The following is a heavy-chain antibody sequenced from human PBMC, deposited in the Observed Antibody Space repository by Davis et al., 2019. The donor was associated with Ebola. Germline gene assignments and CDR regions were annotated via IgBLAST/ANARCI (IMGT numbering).Heavy chain of an antibody. CDR3: AKMYPGGLEGSGSRY. D-gene: IGHD3-3*01. V-gene: IGHV3-23*01. J-gene: IGHJ4*02. Sequence: GESLKISCAVSGFTFDSYGMSWVRQAPGKGLEWLSAISGSGGSTYYAGSVKGRFIISRDNSKSTLFLQMTRLRADDTAVYYCAKMYPGGLEGSGSRYWGQGTLVTVSS. CDR2: ISGSGGST. CDR1: GFTFDSYG.